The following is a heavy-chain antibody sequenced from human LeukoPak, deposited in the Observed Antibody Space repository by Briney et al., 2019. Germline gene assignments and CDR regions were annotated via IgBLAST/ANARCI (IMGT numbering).Heavy chain of an antibody. D-gene: IGHD6-13*01. V-gene: IGHV3-7*03. CDR2: IKQDGSEK. CDR3: ARDIREIAAAGTSDY. CDR1: GFTFSSYW. J-gene: IGHJ4*02. Sequence: GGSLRLSCAASGFTFSSYWMSWVRQAPGKGLEWVANIKQDGSEKYYVDSVKGRFTISRDNAKNSLYLQMNSLRAEDTALCYCARDIREIAAAGTSDYWGQGTLVTVSS.